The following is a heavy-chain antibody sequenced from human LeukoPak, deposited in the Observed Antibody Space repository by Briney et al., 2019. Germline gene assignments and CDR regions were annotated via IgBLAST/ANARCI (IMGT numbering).Heavy chain of an antibody. D-gene: IGHD1-26*01. CDR3: ARDSGSYLQPTDY. J-gene: IGHJ4*02. V-gene: IGHV3-23*01. Sequence: PGGSLRLSCAASGFTFSTYAMTWVRQAPGKGLEWVSSITTTGGSTYHADSVKGRFTISRDNSKNTLYLQMSSLRADDTAVYHCARDSGSYLQPTDYWDQGTLVPVSS. CDR1: GFTFSTYA. CDR2: ITTTGGST.